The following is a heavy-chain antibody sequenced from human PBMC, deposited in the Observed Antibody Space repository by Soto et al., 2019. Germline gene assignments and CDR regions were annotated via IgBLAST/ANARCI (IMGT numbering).Heavy chain of an antibody. J-gene: IGHJ6*03. V-gene: IGHV3-23*01. CDR1: GFTFSNFA. CDR3: AKDTSSSPYYMDV. Sequence: EVQVLESGGGSVQPGGSLRLSCAASGFTFSNFAMSWVRHAPGKGLEWVSEISGSTGTTYYADSVKGRFIISRDNSKNTVQLQMNSLRAEDTAVNYCAKDTSSSPYYMDVWGKGTAVTVSS. CDR2: ISGSTGTT. D-gene: IGHD2-2*01.